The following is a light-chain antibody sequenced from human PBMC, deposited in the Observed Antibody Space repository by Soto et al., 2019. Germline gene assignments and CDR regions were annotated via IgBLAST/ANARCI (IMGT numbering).Light chain of an antibody. CDR2: DAS. J-gene: IGKJ1*01. CDR3: QQYNSYWT. CDR1: QSISRW. Sequence: DIRMTQSPSTLPASIGDRVTITCRASQSISRWLAWYQQKPGKAPKLLIHDASNLESGVPSRFSGSGSGTEFTLTISNLQPDDFSTYYCQQYNSYWTFGQGTKVEIK. V-gene: IGKV1-5*01.